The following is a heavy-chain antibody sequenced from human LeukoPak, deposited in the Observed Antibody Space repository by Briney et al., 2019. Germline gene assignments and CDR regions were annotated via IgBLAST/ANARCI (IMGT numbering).Heavy chain of an antibody. CDR3: ARSYSNHLFGMDV. J-gene: IGHJ6*02. V-gene: IGHV3-66*01. D-gene: IGHD4-11*01. CDR2: MYSGCST. CDR1: IFTVSSYY. Sequence: GGSLRLSCAASIFTVSSYYMTWVREAPGKGLEGVSVMYSGCSTHYADYVKGRVAISRDTSQNTVFLQRNSVRVEDTAVYYCARSYSNHLFGMDVWGQGTAVTVSS.